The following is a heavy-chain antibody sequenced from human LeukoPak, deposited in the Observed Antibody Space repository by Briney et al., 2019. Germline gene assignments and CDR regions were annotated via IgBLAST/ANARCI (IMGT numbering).Heavy chain of an antibody. Sequence: SETLSLTCTVSGGSISSSSYYWGWIRQPPGKGLEWIGSIYYSGSTYYKPSLKSRLTISVDTSKNQFSLNLSSVTAADTAVYYCARVGCSGGSCYRLRYYMDVWGKGTTVTVSS. CDR1: GGSISSSSYY. CDR3: ARVGCSGGSCYRLRYYMDV. CDR2: IYYSGST. V-gene: IGHV4-39*07. J-gene: IGHJ6*03. D-gene: IGHD2-15*01.